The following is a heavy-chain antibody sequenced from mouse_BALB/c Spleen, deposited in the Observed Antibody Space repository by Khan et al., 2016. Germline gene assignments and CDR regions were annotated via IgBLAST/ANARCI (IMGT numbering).Heavy chain of an antibody. Sequence: QVQLKESGAELARPGASVKMSCKASGYTFTSYTMHWVKQRPGQGLEWIGYINPSSGYTNYNQKFKDKATLTADKSSSTAYMQLSSLTSEDCAVFYCARYTGFAYWGQGTLVSVSA. CDR3: ARYTGFAY. J-gene: IGHJ3*01. CDR2: INPSSGYT. V-gene: IGHV1-4*01. CDR1: GYTFTSYT.